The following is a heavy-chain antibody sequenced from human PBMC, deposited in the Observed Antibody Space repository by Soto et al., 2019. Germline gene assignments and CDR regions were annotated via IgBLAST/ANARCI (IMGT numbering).Heavy chain of an antibody. V-gene: IGHV4-59*08. D-gene: IGHD6-19*01. J-gene: IGHJ5*02. CDR3: ARRTAVAGTRWFDP. CDR1: GGSISSYY. CDR2: IYYSGST. Sequence: SETLSLTCTVSGGSISSYYWSWIRQPPGKGLEWIGYIYYSGSTNYNPSLKSRVTISVDTSKNQFSLKLSSVTAADTAVYYCARRTAVAGTRWFDPWGQGTLVTVSS.